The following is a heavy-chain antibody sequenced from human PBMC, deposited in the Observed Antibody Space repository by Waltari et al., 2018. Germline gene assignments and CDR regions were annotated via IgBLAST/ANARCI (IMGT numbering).Heavy chain of an antibody. D-gene: IGHD6-13*01. Sequence: QVQLQESGPGLVKPSEALSLTCAVAGYSISSGYYWGWIRQPPGMGLEWRGRIYHRGATYYNPSLKSRVTISVDTSKNQFSLKLSSVTAADTAVYYCARQEEQQLVRDWGQGTLVTVSS. J-gene: IGHJ4*02. V-gene: IGHV4-38-2*01. CDR2: IYHRGAT. CDR1: GYSISSGYY. CDR3: ARQEEQQLVRD.